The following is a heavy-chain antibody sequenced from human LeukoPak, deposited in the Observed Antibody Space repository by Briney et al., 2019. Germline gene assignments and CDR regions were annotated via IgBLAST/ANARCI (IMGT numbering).Heavy chain of an antibody. CDR2: IIPIFGTA. J-gene: IGHJ4*02. Sequence: SVKVSCKASGGTFSSYAISWVRQAPGQGLEWMGGIIPIFGTANYAQKFQGRVTITADKSTSTAYMELSSLRSEDTAVYYCAGDLYGDYAPGVYWGQGTLVTVSS. V-gene: IGHV1-69*06. CDR1: GGTFSSYA. D-gene: IGHD4-17*01. CDR3: AGDLYGDYAPGVY.